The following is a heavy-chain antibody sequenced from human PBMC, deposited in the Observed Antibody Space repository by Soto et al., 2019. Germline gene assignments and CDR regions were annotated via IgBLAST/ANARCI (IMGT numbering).Heavy chain of an antibody. CDR1: GGTFSSYT. CDR3: ARVGDGSPVVAASD. D-gene: IGHD2-15*01. Sequence: QVQLVQSGAEVKKPGSSVKVSCKASGGTFSSYTISWVRQAPGQGLEWMGRIIPILGIANYAQKFQGRVTITADKSTSTAYMELSSLRSEDTAVYYGARVGDGSPVVAASDWGQGTLVTVSS. V-gene: IGHV1-69*02. CDR2: IIPILGIA. J-gene: IGHJ4*02.